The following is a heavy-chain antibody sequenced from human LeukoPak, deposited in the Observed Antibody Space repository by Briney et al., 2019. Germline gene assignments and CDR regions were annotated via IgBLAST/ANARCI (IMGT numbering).Heavy chain of an antibody. CDR2: INPNSGGT. CDR1: GYTFTGYY. CDR3: ARERVTADAFDI. Sequence: ASVKVSCKASGYTFTGYYMHWVRQAPGQGLEWMGWINPNSGGTNYAQKFQGRVTMTRDTSISTAYMELSRLRSDDTAVYYCARERVTADAFDIWGQGTMVTVSS. J-gene: IGHJ3*02. V-gene: IGHV1-2*02. D-gene: IGHD2-21*02.